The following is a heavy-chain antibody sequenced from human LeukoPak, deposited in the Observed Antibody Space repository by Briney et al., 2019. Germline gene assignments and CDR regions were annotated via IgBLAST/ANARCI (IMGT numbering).Heavy chain of an antibody. V-gene: IGHV3-23*01. CDR3: AKARDIVATLDY. J-gene: IGHJ4*02. CDR1: GFTFSSYA. D-gene: IGHD5-12*01. Sequence: GGSLRLSCAASGFTFSSYAMSWVRQALGKGLEWVSAISGSGGSTYYADSVKGGFTISRDNSKKTLYLQMNSLRAEDTPVYYCAKARDIVATLDYWVQGTLVTVSS. CDR2: ISGSGGST.